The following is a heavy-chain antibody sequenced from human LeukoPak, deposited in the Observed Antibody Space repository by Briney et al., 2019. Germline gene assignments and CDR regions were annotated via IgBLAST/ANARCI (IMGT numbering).Heavy chain of an antibody. J-gene: IGHJ4*02. V-gene: IGHV4-4*07. D-gene: IGHD3-10*01. CDR3: ASNERLYGSGSYYHY. CDR1: GGSISSYY. Sequence: SETLSLTCTVSGGSISSYYWSWIRQPAGKGLEWIGRIYTSGSTNYNPSLKSRVTMSVDTSKNQFSLKLSSVTAADTAVYCCASNERLYGSGSYYHYWGQGTLVTVSS. CDR2: IYTSGST.